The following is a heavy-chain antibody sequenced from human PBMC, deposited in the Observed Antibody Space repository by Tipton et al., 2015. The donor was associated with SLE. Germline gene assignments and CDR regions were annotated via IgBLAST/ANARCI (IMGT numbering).Heavy chain of an antibody. CDR1: GGSISSSSYY. V-gene: IGHV4-39*07. CDR2: INHSGST. CDR3: ARDPTWERGMVLASDI. D-gene: IGHD4/OR15-4a*01. J-gene: IGHJ3*02. Sequence: TLSLTCTVSGGSISSSSYYWGWIRQPPGNGPEWIGEINHSGSTNYNPTLKSRVTISVDTSKNQLSLKLSSGTAADTAVYYCARDPTWERGMVLASDIWGQVTMISVSS.